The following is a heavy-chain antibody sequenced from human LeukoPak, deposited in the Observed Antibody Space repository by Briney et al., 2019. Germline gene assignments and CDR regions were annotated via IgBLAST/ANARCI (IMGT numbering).Heavy chain of an antibody. CDR1: GFTFSSYA. J-gene: IGHJ6*04. V-gene: IGHV3-30*04. Sequence: GGSLRLSCAASGFTFSSYAMHWVRQAPGKGLEWVAVISYDGSNKYYADSVKGRFTISRDNSKNTLYLQMNSLRAEGTAVYYCARDITMVRGVIGAYYYYGMDVWGKGTTVTVSS. D-gene: IGHD3-10*01. CDR3: ARDITMVRGVIGAYYYYGMDV. CDR2: ISYDGSNK.